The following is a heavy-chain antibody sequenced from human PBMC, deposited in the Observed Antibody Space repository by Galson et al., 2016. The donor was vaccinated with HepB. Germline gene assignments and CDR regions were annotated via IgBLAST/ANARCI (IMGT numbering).Heavy chain of an antibody. Sequence: SLRLSCAASGLAFRSYAMSWVRQAPGKGLEWVSGIGDSGDHTYYADSVKGRFTISRDNSKKTLYLQMNSLRAEDTAVYYCAKVGQPYYYFDYWGQGTLVTVSS. CDR3: AKVGQPYYYFDY. CDR2: IGDSGDHT. J-gene: IGHJ4*02. V-gene: IGHV3-23*01. CDR1: GLAFRSYA. D-gene: IGHD3-10*01.